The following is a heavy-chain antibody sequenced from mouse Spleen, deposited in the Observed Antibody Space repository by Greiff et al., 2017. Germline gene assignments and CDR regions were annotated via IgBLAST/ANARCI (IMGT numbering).Heavy chain of an antibody. CDR3: ARTDDYTWFAY. J-gene: IGHJ3*01. CDR1: GFTFSSYT. V-gene: IGHV5-12-2*01. Sequence: EVKVEESGGGLVQPGGSLKLSCAASGFTFSSYTMSWVRQTPEKRLEWVAYISNGGGSTYYPDTVKGRFTISRDNAKNTLYLQMSSLKSEDTAMYYCARTDDYTWFAYWGQGTLVTVSA. D-gene: IGHD2-4*01. CDR2: ISNGGGST.